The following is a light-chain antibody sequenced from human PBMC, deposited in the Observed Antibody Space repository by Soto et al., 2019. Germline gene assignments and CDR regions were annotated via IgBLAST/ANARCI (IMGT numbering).Light chain of an antibody. CDR1: KLGNKY. CDR3: QAWDSSTVV. V-gene: IGLV3-1*01. J-gene: IGLJ2*01. CDR2: QDL. Sequence: SYELTQPPSLPVSPGRTASIPCPGDKLGNKYACWYQQKPGQSPVLVIYQDLKRPSGIPERFSGSNSGNTATLTISGTQAMDEADYYCQAWDSSTVVFGGGTKVTVL.